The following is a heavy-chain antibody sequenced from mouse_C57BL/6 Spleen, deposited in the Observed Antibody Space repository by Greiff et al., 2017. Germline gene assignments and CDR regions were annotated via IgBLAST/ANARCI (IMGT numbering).Heavy chain of an antibody. CDR1: GYSITSGYD. J-gene: IGHJ4*01. V-gene: IGHV3-1*01. CDR2: ISYSGST. D-gene: IGHD2-2*01. Sequence: VQLKQSGPGMVKPSQSLSLTCTVTGYSITSGYDWHCIRHFPGNKLEWMGYISYSGSTNYNPSLKSRIPITHDTSKNHFFLKLNSVTTEDTATYYCARGVNHAMDYWGQGTSVTVSS. CDR3: ARGVNHAMDY.